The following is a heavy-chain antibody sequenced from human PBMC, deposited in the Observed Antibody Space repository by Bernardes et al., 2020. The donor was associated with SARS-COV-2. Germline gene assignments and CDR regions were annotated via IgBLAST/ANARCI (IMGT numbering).Heavy chain of an antibody. V-gene: IGHV5-51*01. J-gene: IGHJ4*02. CDR3: ARTLRYCSSTSCSNNFDY. Sequence: GESLKISCKGSGYSFTSYWIGWVRQMPGKGLEWMGIIYPGDSDTRYSPSFQGQVTISADKSISTAYLQWSSLKASDTAMYYCARTLRYCSSTSCSNNFDYWGQGTLVTVSS. CDR1: GYSFTSYW. D-gene: IGHD2-2*01. CDR2: IYPGDSDT.